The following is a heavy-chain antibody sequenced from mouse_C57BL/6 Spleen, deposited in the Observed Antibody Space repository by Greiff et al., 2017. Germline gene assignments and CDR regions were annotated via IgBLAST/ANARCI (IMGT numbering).Heavy chain of an antibody. J-gene: IGHJ2*01. D-gene: IGHD1-1*01. CDR3: ARCITLKNYFDY. CDR2: IYPRSGNT. Sequence: QVQLQQSGAELARPGASVKLSCKASGYTFTSYSISWVKQRTGQGLEWIGEIYPRSGNTYYNEKFKGQATLTADKSSSTAYMELRSLTSADSAVYFCARCITLKNYFDYWGQGTTLTVSS. CDR1: GYTFTSYS. V-gene: IGHV1-81*01.